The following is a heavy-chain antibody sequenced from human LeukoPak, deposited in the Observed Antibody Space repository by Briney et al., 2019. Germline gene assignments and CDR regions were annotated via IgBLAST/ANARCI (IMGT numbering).Heavy chain of an antibody. Sequence: SETXSXTXAXYGGSFSGYYWSWIRQPPGKGLEWIGEINHSGSTSYNPSLKSRVTISVDTSENQFSLKLSSVTAADTAVYYCAIFSWASYVLTDYWGQGTLVTVSS. CDR2: INHSGST. V-gene: IGHV4-34*01. CDR3: AIFSWASYVLTDY. D-gene: IGHD3-16*01. CDR1: GGSFSGYY. J-gene: IGHJ4*02.